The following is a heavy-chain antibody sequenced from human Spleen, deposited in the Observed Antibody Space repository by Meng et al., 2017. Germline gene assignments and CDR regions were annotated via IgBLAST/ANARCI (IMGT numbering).Heavy chain of an antibody. CDR2: ISYDGSNK. Sequence: QVQLVESGGGVVQPGRSLRLSCAASGFSFSNYGIHWVRQAPGKGLEWVAVISYDGSNKYYSDSVKGRFTISRDNSKNTVYLQMNSLRAEDTAVYYCAKGYNYGDNWGQGTLVTVSS. J-gene: IGHJ4*02. V-gene: IGHV3-30*18. CDR1: GFSFSNYG. CDR3: AKGYNYGDN. D-gene: IGHD5-24*01.